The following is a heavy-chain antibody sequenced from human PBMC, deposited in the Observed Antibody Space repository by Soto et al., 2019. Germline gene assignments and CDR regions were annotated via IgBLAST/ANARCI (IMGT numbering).Heavy chain of an antibody. V-gene: IGHV3-30*18. CDR2: ISYDGSNK. CDR1: GFTFSSYG. CDR3: AKEVGGGDYFFSFDY. D-gene: IGHD4-17*01. Sequence: GGSLRLSCAASGFTFSSYGMHWVRQAPGKGLEWVAVISYDGSNKYYADSVKGRFTISRDNSKNTLYLQMNSLRAEDTAVYYCAKEVGGGDYFFSFDYWGQGTLVTVSS. J-gene: IGHJ4*02.